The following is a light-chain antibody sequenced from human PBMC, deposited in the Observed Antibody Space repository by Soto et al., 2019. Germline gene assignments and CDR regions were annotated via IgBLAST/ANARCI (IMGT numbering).Light chain of an antibody. CDR1: QSVRSN. Sequence: EIVMTQSPATLYVSPGERATLSCRASQSVRSNLAWYQQKPGQAPRLLIYGASTRATGIPARFSGSGSGTDFTLTISSLQSEDFAIYYCQQYINWPEYTCGQGTKLEIK. V-gene: IGKV3-15*01. CDR3: QQYINWPEYT. CDR2: GAS. J-gene: IGKJ2*01.